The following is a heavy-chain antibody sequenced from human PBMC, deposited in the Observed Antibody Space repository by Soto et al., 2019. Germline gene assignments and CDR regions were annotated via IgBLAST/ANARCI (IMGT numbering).Heavy chain of an antibody. CDR1: GFTFSGSA. J-gene: IGHJ6*02. V-gene: IGHV3-73*01. CDR2: IRSKANSYAT. CDR3: TRHLYGMDV. Sequence: GVSLRLSCAASGFTFSGSAMHWVRQASGKGLEWVGRIRSKANSYATAYAASVKGRFTISRDDSKNTAYLQMNSLKTEDTAVYYCTRHLYGMDVWGQGTTVTVSS.